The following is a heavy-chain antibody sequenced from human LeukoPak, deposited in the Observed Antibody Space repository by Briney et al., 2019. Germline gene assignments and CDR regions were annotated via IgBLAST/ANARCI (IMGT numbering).Heavy chain of an antibody. CDR3: ARANQQLDAFDI. Sequence: SETLSLTCAVYGGSFSGYYWSWIRQPPGKGLEWIGEINHSGSTNYNPSLKSRVTILVDTSKNQFSLKLSSVTAADTAVYYCARANQQLDAFDIWGQGTMVTVSS. CDR1: GGSFSGYY. V-gene: IGHV4-34*01. D-gene: IGHD6-13*01. J-gene: IGHJ3*02. CDR2: INHSGST.